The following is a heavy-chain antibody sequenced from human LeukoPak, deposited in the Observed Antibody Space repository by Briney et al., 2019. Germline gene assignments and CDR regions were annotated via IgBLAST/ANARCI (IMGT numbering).Heavy chain of an antibody. CDR2: FYHIGGT. V-gene: IGHV4-59*08. D-gene: IGHD1-26*01. CDR1: GTAISSYF. J-gene: IGHJ4*02. CDR3: AGGRMGRYYDH. Sequence: SETLSLTCTISGTAISSYFWNWIRRSPAKGLEWIGYFYHIGGTSYNPSLRSRVTISVDSSQKKFSLQVTSVTAADTAIYYCAGGRMGRYYDHWGQGTLVAVSA.